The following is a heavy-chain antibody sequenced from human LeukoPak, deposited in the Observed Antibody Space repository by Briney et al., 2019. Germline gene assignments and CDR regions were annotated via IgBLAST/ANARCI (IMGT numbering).Heavy chain of an antibody. CDR3: ARDGFIEGATTTKGGFDY. CDR2: IYAGGST. D-gene: IGHD1-26*01. V-gene: IGHV3-66*01. Sequence: WGSLRLSCAASGFTVSSNYMSWVRQAPGKGLEWVSAIYAGGSTYYADSVKGRFTISRDNSKNTVYLQMNSLRAEDTAVYYCARDGFIEGATTTKGGFDYWGQGTLVTVSS. J-gene: IGHJ4*02. CDR1: GFTVSSNY.